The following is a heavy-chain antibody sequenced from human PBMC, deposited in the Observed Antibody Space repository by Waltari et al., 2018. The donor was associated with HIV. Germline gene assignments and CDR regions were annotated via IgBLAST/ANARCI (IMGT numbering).Heavy chain of an antibody. J-gene: IGHJ4*02. Sequence: QVQLVESGGGVVQPGRSLRLSCAASGFNFSSSGMPGVRKAPGKGLEWLAVTSYDGSNKYYADSVKGRFTSSRDNSKNTLYLQMHSLRAEDTAVYYCASGYSFDYWGQGTLVTVSS. V-gene: IGHV3-30-3*01. CDR3: ASGYSFDY. CDR2: TSYDGSNK. CDR1: GFNFSSSG. D-gene: IGHD5-18*01.